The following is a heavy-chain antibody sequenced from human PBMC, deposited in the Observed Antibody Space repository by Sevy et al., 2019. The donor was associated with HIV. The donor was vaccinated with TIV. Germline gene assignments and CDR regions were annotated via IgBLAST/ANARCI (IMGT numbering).Heavy chain of an antibody. CDR2: VYYGGST. CDR3: ARGRGTTVTTTLNYYSAMDV. V-gene: IGHV4-61*01. J-gene: IGHJ6*02. D-gene: IGHD4-4*01. CDR1: GGSVRSDNYY. Sequence: KQSQTLSLTCTVSGGSVRSDNYYWSWIRQPPGKELEWIGYVYYGGSTNYSPSLKSRVTISIDTSKNQFSLKLSSVTAADTAVYYCARGRGTTVTTTLNYYSAMDVWGQGTTVTVSS.